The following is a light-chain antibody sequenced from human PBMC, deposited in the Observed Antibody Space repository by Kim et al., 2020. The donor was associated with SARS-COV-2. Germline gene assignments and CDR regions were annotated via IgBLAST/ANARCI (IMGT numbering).Light chain of an antibody. Sequence: TPTCTGSSKTVSTRAATWLNQYQGHPPTLLSHRNNNRPSGISEKFSASRSGNTFSLPITGLQPEDEADYYCSAWDSSLSAWVFGGGTQLTVL. CDR3: SAWDSSLSAWV. J-gene: IGLJ3*02. CDR2: RNN. V-gene: IGLV10-54*04. CDR1: SKTVSTRA.